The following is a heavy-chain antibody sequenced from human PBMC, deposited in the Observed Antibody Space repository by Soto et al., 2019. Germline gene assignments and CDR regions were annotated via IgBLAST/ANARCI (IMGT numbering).Heavy chain of an antibody. CDR2: IYYSGST. CDR1: GGSISSSSYY. D-gene: IGHD6-6*01. J-gene: IGHJ4*02. Sequence: SETLSLTCTVSGGSISSSSYYWGWIRQPPGKGLEWIGSIYYSGSTYYNPSLKSRVTISVDTSKNQFSLKLSSVTAADTAVYYCARNFEYSSSFAYWGQGTLVTVSS. V-gene: IGHV4-39*01. CDR3: ARNFEYSSSFAY.